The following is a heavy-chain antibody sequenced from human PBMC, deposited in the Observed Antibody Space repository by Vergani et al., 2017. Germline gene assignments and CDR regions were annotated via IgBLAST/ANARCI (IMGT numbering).Heavy chain of an antibody. D-gene: IGHD3-22*01. V-gene: IGHV3-74*01. J-gene: IGHJ1*01. Sequence: EVQLVKSGGGLVQPGGSLRLSCAASGFTFSSYWMHWVRQAPGKGLVWVSRINSDGSSTSYADSVKGRFTISRDNAKNTLYLQMNSLKTEDTAVYYCTTDLGYYDSSGYYYVNWAEYFQHWGQGTLVTVSS. CDR3: TTDLGYYDSSGYYYVNWAEYFQH. CDR2: INSDGSST. CDR1: GFTFSSYW.